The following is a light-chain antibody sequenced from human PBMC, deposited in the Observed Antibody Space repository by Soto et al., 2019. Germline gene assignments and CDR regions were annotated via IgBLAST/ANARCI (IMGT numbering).Light chain of an antibody. Sequence: EIVLTQSPATLSLSPGERATLSCRGSQSIRSNLGWYQQKPGQAPRLLIYDASNRATGIPARFSGSGSGTDFTLTISSLEPEDFAVYYCQQRSGWPLTFGGGTKVEIK. J-gene: IGKJ4*01. CDR3: QQRSGWPLT. V-gene: IGKV3-11*01. CDR2: DAS. CDR1: QSIRSN.